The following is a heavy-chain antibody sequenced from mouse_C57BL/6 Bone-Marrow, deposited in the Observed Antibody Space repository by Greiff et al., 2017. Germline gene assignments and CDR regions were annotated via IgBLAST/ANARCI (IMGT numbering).Heavy chain of an antibody. CDR1: GFNFTSYW. V-gene: IGHV1-50*01. J-gene: IGHJ1*03. D-gene: IGHD1-1*01. CDR3: ARCGCDSSCRYFDD. Sequence: QVQLQQPGAELVKPGASVKLSCKASGFNFTSYWMQWVKQRPGQGLEWIGKIDPSDSDTKYNQKFKGKATITVDTSSSTAYMQLSSLTSEDTAVYYCARCGCDSSCRYFDDWGTGTTVTVSA. CDR2: IDPSDSDT.